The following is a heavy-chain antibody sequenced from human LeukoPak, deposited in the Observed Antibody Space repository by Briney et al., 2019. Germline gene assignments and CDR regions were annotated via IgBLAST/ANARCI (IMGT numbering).Heavy chain of an antibody. CDR3: ARRNDFHI. CDR2: IYSNEAT. Sequence: SETLSLTCTVPGGSIKDYHWSWIRQPPRKGLEWIGYIYSNEATEYKPSLKSRVTISADTSKNQFSLKLTSVSAADTAIYYCARRNDFHIWGQGTMVTVSS. V-gene: IGHV4-4*08. J-gene: IGHJ3*02. CDR1: GGSIKDYH.